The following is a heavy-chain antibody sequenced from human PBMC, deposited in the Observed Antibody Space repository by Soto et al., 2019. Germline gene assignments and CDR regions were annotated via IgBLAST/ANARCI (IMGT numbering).Heavy chain of an antibody. V-gene: IGHV1-3*01. D-gene: IGHD6-13*01. J-gene: IGHJ6*02. CDR2: INAGNGNT. CDR3: ASFRLGAGADYDVMAV. CDR1: GYTFTSYA. Sequence: GASVKVSCKASGYTFTSYAMHWVRQAPGQRLEWMGWINAGNGNTKYSQKFQGRVTITRDTSASTAYMELSSLRSEDTVVYYCASFRLGAGADYDVMAVWGQGSTVTVS.